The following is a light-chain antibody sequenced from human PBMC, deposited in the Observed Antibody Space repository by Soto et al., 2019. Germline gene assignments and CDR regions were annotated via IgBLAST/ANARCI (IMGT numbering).Light chain of an antibody. Sequence: DIQMTQSPSSVSASVGDRVTITCRASQGISSWLAWYQQKPGKAPKLLIYAACSLQSGVPSRFSGSGSETHFTLTITSLQPEDIATCYCQQVAGLTFGGGTKVEIK. CDR1: QGISSW. V-gene: IGKV1-12*01. CDR2: AAC. CDR3: QQVAGLT. J-gene: IGKJ4*01.